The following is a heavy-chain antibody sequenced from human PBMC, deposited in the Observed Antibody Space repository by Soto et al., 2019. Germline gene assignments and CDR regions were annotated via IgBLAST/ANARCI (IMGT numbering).Heavy chain of an antibody. CDR1: GYTLTNYW. J-gene: IGHJ6*02. Sequence: GESLKISCKGSGYTLTNYWIGWVRQMPGKDLEWMGIIYPGDSDTKYNPSFQGQVTISADKSITTTYLQWSSLKASDTAIYYCAASIFYYGMDVWGQGTTVTVSS. V-gene: IGHV5-51*01. CDR2: IYPGDSDT. CDR3: AASIFYYGMDV.